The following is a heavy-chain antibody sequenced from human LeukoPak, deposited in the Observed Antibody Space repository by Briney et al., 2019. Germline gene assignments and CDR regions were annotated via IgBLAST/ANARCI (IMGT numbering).Heavy chain of an antibody. Sequence: SETLSLTCAVDGGSFSGYYWSWIRQPPGKGLEWIGEINHSGSTNYNPSLKSRVTISVDTSKNQFSLKLSSVTAADTAVYYCARAFTFCSGGSCYPYFDYWGQGTLVTASS. D-gene: IGHD2-15*01. V-gene: IGHV4-34*01. CDR3: ARAFTFCSGGSCYPYFDY. CDR2: INHSGST. CDR1: GGSFSGYY. J-gene: IGHJ4*02.